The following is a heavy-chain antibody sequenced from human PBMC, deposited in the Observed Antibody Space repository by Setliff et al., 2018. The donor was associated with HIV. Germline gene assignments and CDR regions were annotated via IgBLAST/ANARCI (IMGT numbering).Heavy chain of an antibody. D-gene: IGHD6-13*01. CDR1: GGSFSDYF. Sequence: SETLSLTCAVYGGSFSDYFWTWIRQSPGKGLEWIGDINHSGSTNYNPSLKSRVTISVDTSKNQFSLKLSSVTAADTAVYFCARMAAAGRGHYYYYVDVWGKGTTVTVSS. CDR3: ARMAAAGRGHYYYYVDV. V-gene: IGHV4-34*01. J-gene: IGHJ6*03. CDR2: INHSGST.